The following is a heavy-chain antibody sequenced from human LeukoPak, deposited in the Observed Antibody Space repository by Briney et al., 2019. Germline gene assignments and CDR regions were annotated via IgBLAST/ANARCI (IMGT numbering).Heavy chain of an antibody. Sequence: PGGSLRLSCAASGFTFRTYWMSWGCQAPGKGLEWVASITIDGNKKYYVDSVKGRFTISRDNAKKSLYLQMNSLKAEDTAVYYCARDDYNFWSGSYDYYYYYMDVWGKGTTVTVSS. D-gene: IGHD3-3*01. V-gene: IGHV3-7*01. CDR1: GFTFRTYW. CDR2: ITIDGNKK. J-gene: IGHJ6*03. CDR3: ARDDYNFWSGSYDYYYYYMDV.